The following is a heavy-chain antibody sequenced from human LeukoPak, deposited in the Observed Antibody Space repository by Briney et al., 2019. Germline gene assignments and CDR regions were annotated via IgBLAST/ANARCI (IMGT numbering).Heavy chain of an antibody. Sequence: GGSLRLSCAASGFTFSSYAMNWVRQAPGKGLEWVSSISDSGGSTYYADSVKGRFTFSRDNSKNTLYPQMNSLRAEDTAVYYCAKDPGVYGSGSYPTYFDYWGQGTLVTVSS. J-gene: IGHJ4*02. CDR1: GFTFSSYA. CDR3: AKDPGVYGSGSYPTYFDY. CDR2: ISDSGGST. V-gene: IGHV3-23*01. D-gene: IGHD3-10*01.